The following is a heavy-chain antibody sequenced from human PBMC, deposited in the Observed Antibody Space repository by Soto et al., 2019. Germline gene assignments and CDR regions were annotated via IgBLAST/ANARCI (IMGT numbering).Heavy chain of an antibody. CDR3: ARDPYDDYELGHVNDL. J-gene: IGHJ3*01. CDR2: FYYTGAT. V-gene: IGHV4-59*01. Sequence: QVQLQEWGPGLVRPSETLSLTCTVSGGSITNYYWNWIRQPPGKGLEWIGYFYYTGATYYNPSLKSRVTMSVDPAKNQLSLGLSSVTAADTAVYYCARDPYDDYELGHVNDLWGQGTMVTVSS. CDR1: GGSITNYY. D-gene: IGHD4-17*01.